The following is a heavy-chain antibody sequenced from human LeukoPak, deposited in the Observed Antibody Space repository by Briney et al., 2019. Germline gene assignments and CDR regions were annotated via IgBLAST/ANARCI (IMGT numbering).Heavy chain of an antibody. CDR3: ARSSYSSSSSV. V-gene: IGHV3-7*03. CDR2: INTDGSEG. J-gene: IGHJ3*01. D-gene: IGHD6-6*01. CDR1: GFTFSGVW. Sequence: GGSLRLSCAVSGFTFSGVWMSWSRQAPGQGLEWVASINTDGSEGYYPYVVKGQFTISRDNAKNSLYLQIDSLRAEDTAVYYCARSSYSSSSSVWGQGTMVTVSS.